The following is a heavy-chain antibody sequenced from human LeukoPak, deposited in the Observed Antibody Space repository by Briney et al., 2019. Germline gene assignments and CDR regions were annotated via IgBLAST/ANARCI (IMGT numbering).Heavy chain of an antibody. Sequence: PGGSLRLSCAASGFTFDDYAMHWVRQAQGKGLDWVSLISGDGGRTYYADSVKGRFTISRDNSKNSLYLQMNSLRTEDTALYYCAKDIGDGKGYMDVWGKGTTVTVSS. J-gene: IGHJ6*03. D-gene: IGHD4-17*01. CDR1: GFTFDDYA. CDR3: AKDIGDGKGYMDV. CDR2: ISGDGGRT. V-gene: IGHV3-43*02.